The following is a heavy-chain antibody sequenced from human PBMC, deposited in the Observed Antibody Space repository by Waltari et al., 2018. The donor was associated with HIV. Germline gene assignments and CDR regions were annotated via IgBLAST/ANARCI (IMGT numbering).Heavy chain of an antibody. D-gene: IGHD3-3*01. CDR2: ISYDGSNK. V-gene: IGHV3-30*18. J-gene: IGHJ4*02. Sequence: QVQLVESGGGVVQPGRSLRLSCAASGFTFSSYGMHWVRQAPGKGLEWVAVISYDGSNKYYADSVKGRFTISRDNSKNTLYLQMNSLRAEDTAVYYCAKAPLRFLEWLPFDYWGQGTLVTVSS. CDR1: GFTFSSYG. CDR3: AKAPLRFLEWLPFDY.